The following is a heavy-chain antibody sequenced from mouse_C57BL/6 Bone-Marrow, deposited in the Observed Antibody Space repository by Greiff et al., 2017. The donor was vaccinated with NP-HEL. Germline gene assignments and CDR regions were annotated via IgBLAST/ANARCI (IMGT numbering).Heavy chain of an antibody. J-gene: IGHJ1*03. CDR3: AREGAYYKGYWYFDV. CDR2: INPSNGGT. D-gene: IGHD2-12*01. V-gene: IGHV1-53*01. CDR1: GYTFTSYW. Sequence: QVQLQQPGTELVKPGASVKLSCKASGYTFTSYWMHWVKQRPGQGLEWIGNINPSNGGTNYNEKFKSKATLTVDKSSSTAYMQLSSLTSEDSAVYYCAREGAYYKGYWYFDVWGTGTTVTVSS.